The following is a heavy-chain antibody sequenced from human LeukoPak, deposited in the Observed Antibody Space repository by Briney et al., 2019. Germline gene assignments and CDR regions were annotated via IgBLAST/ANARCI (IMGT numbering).Heavy chain of an antibody. D-gene: IGHD5-18*01. J-gene: IGHJ4*02. CDR2: ISYDGSNK. Sequence: GGSLSLSCAASGFTFSSYAMHWVRQAPGKGLEWVAVISYDGSNKYYADSVKGRFTISRDNSKNTLYLQMNSLRAEDTAVYYCARGQDTAMVDYWGQGTLVTVSS. CDR1: GFTFSSYA. V-gene: IGHV3-30*04. CDR3: ARGQDTAMVDY.